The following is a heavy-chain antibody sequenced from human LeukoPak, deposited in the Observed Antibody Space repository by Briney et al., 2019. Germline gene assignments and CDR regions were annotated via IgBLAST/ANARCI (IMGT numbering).Heavy chain of an antibody. CDR2: ISSSSSYI. Sequence: SGGSLRLSCAASGFTFSSYSMNWVRQAPGKGLEWVSSISSSSSYIYYADSVKGRFTISRGNAKNSLYLQMNSLRAEDTAVYYCARDRYCSSTSCSQYYYYGMDVWGKGTTVTVSS. CDR1: GFTFSSYS. D-gene: IGHD2-2*01. CDR3: ARDRYCSSTSCSQYYYYGMDV. V-gene: IGHV3-21*01. J-gene: IGHJ6*04.